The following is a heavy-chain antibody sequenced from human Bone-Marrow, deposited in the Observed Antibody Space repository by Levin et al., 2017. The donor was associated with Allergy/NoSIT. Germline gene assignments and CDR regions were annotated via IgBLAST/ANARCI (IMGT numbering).Heavy chain of an antibody. CDR2: ISSTGGNN. J-gene: IGHJ6*03. V-gene: IGHV3-30*18. CDR1: GFTFSAYG. CDR3: AQEALPDDFYYYMDV. Sequence: GGSLRLSCAASGFTFSAYGMHWVRQAPGKGLEWLGFISSTGGNNYFRDSVKGRFTISRDNSEDRLFLQMNSLRPEDTAVYHCAQEALPDDFYYYMDVWGKGTTVIVSS.